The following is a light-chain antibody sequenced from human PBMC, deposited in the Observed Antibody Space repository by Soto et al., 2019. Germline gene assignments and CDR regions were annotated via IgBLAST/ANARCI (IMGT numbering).Light chain of an antibody. CDR3: GSYTSSSTVV. Sequence: QSVLTQPASVSGSPGQSITISCTGTSSDVGAYNYVSWYQQHPGKAPKLMIYDVINRPSGVSNRFSGSKSGNTASLTISGLQAEDEADYYCGSYTSSSTVVFGGGTKRTVL. CDR2: DVI. V-gene: IGLV2-14*01. J-gene: IGLJ2*01. CDR1: SSDVGAYNY.